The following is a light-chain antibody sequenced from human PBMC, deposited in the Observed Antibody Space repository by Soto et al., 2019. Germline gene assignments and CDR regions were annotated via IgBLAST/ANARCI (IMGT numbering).Light chain of an antibody. CDR2: DSS. J-gene: IGKJ4*01. V-gene: IGKV3-15*01. CDR3: QPYNNWPLT. Sequence: EIVLTQSPAALSVSPGARVTLXCRASQGIGDTLAWYQQKPGQTPRLLIYDSSTRAIGIPIRFSGSRSGAEFTLTINSLQSEDFAVYYCQPYNNWPLTFGGGTKVDIK. CDR1: QGIGDT.